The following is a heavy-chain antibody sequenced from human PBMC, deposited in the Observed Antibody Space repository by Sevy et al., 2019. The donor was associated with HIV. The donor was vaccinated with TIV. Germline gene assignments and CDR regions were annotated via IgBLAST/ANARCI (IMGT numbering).Heavy chain of an antibody. CDR1: GFTFRNYY. CDR3: VGEGDLRYFDL. CDR2: ISSGGDTI. V-gene: IGHV3-11*01. Sequence: GGSLRLSCAASGFTFRNYYMTWIRQTAGKGLEWLSYISSGGDTIFYADSVKGRFTISRDNAQNSLSLQMNTLRAEDTAVYYCVGEGDLRYFDLWGRGTLVTVSS. J-gene: IGHJ2*01. D-gene: IGHD3-16*01.